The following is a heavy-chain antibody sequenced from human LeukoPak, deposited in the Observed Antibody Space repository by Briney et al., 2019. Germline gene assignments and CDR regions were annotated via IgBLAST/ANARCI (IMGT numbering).Heavy chain of an antibody. D-gene: IGHD6-6*01. CDR3: VKGAIVARRFDY. CDR1: GFTFSSSA. Sequence: PGGSLRLSCAASGFTFSSSAMSWVRQAPGKGLEWVSGVNPSGTDTYYADSVKGRFTISRDNSKNALSLQMNSLRAEDAAIYYCVKGAIVARRFDYWGQGTQVTVSS. V-gene: IGHV3-23*01. J-gene: IGHJ4*02. CDR2: VNPSGTDT.